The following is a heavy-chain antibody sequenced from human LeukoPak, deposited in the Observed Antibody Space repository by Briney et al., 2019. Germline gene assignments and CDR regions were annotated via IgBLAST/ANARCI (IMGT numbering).Heavy chain of an antibody. V-gene: IGHV4-59*01. CDR1: GGSISSYY. J-gene: IGHJ4*02. CDR3: ARANTDYYDSSGYDFDY. Sequence: SETLSLTCTVTGGSISSYYWSWIRQPPGKGLEWIGYIYYSGSTNYNPSLKSRVTISVDTSKNQFSLKLSSVTAADTAVYYCARANTDYYDSSGYDFDYWGQGTLVTVSS. D-gene: IGHD3-22*01. CDR2: IYYSGST.